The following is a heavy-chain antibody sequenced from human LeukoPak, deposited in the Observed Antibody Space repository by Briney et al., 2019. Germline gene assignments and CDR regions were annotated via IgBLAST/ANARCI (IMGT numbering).Heavy chain of an antibody. J-gene: IGHJ5*02. Sequence: SETLSLTCTVSGGSISSGGYYWSWIRQHPGKGLEWTGYIYYSGRTYYNPSLKSRVTISVDTSKNQFSLKLSSVTAADTAVYYCAREGMECSSTSCYTSSMTNWFDPWGQGTLVTVSS. CDR2: IYYSGRT. CDR3: AREGMECSSTSCYTSSMTNWFDP. V-gene: IGHV4-31*03. D-gene: IGHD2-2*02. CDR1: GGSISSGGYY.